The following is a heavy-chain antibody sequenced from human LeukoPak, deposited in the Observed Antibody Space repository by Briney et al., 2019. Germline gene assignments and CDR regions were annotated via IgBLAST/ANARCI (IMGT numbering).Heavy chain of an antibody. CDR3: AWTDLTGYLDY. CDR1: GGTFSSYA. Sequence: SVTVSRKASGGTFSSYAIRWVRQAPGQGLEWMGGIIPIFGTADYAQKFQGRVTITADESTCTAYMELSSLRSEDTAVYYCAWTDLTGYLDYWGQGTLVTVSS. V-gene: IGHV1-69*01. CDR2: IIPIFGTA. J-gene: IGHJ4*02. D-gene: IGHD3-9*01.